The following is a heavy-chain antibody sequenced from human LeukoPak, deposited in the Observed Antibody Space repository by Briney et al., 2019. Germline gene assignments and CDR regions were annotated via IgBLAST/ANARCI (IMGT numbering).Heavy chain of an antibody. CDR3: ASARDYDILTGYYKGDAFDI. Sequence: ASVKVSCKASGYTFTYRYLHWVRQGPGPALGLMWWSTPFNGNTNYEQKFQDRVTLTRDRSMSTAYMELGSLRSEDTAMYYCASARDYDILTGYYKGDAFDIWGQGTMVTVSS. CDR2: STPFNGNT. CDR1: GYTFTYRY. D-gene: IGHD3-9*01. V-gene: IGHV1-45*02. J-gene: IGHJ3*02.